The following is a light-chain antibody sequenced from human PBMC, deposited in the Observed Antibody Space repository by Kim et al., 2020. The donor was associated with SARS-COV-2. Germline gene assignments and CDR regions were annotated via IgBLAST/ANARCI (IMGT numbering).Light chain of an antibody. CDR2: AAS. Sequence: IQLTQSPSSLSAAVGDRVSITCRASRDLSSFLAWYQQKPGKAPKVIIYAASTLQSGVPSRFSGSGSGTEFTLTISNLQPEDFATYYCQQLTSYPAFVQGTKVDIK. CDR1: RDLSSF. V-gene: IGKV1-9*01. J-gene: IGKJ1*01. CDR3: QQLTSYPA.